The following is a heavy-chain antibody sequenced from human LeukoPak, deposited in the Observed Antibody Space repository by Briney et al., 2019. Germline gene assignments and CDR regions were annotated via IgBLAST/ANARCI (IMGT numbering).Heavy chain of an antibody. Sequence: GGSLRLSCAASGFTFSSYEMNWVRQAPGKGLEWVSAISGSGGNTYYADSVKGRFTISRDNSKNTLYLQMNSLRAEDTAVYYCAKDRRAGSYDYWGQGTLVTVSS. J-gene: IGHJ4*02. CDR2: ISGSGGNT. CDR3: AKDRRAGSYDY. CDR1: GFTFSSYE. V-gene: IGHV3-23*01. D-gene: IGHD3-10*01.